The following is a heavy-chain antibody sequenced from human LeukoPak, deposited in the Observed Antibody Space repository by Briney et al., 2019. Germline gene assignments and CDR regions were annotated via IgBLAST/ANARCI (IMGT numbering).Heavy chain of an antibody. CDR3: ARGVLRFLEWFPRGEEFDI. J-gene: IGHJ3*02. Sequence: SETLSLTCNVSGDSISSSIYYWGWIRQPPGKGLEWIGYIYQSGSTSYNPSLQSRVTISIDKSKNQFSLKLSSVTAADTAVYYCARGVLRFLEWFPRGEEFDIWGQGTMVTVSS. V-gene: IGHV4-39*07. D-gene: IGHD3-3*01. CDR2: IYQSGST. CDR1: GDSISSSIYY.